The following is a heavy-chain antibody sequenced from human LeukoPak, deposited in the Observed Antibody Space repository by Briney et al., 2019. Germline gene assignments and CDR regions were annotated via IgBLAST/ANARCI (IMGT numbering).Heavy chain of an antibody. V-gene: IGHV3-74*01. J-gene: IGHJ4*02. CDR3: ARDSRMGSFDY. D-gene: IGHD1-14*01. CDR1: GFTFNSYW. CDR2: INTDGSST. Sequence: GSLRLSCAASGFTFNSYWMHWVRQDPAKGLVWVSRINTDGSSTTYADSVKGRFTISRDNAKNSLYLQMNNLRAEDTAVYYCARDSRMGSFDYWGQGTLVTVSS.